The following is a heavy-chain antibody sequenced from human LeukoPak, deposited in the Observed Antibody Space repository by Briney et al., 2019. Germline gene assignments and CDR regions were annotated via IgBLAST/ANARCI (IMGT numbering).Heavy chain of an antibody. D-gene: IGHD3-10*01. CDR3: ARPDRIWFGELLYYFDY. CDR1: GFTFSSSW. Sequence: GGSLRLSCAASGFTFSSSWMSWVRQAPGKGLEWVANIKQDGSEKYYVDSVKGRFTISRDNAKNSLYLQMNSLRAEDTAVYYCARPDRIWFGELLYYFDYWGQGTLVTVSS. J-gene: IGHJ4*02. V-gene: IGHV3-7*01. CDR2: IKQDGSEK.